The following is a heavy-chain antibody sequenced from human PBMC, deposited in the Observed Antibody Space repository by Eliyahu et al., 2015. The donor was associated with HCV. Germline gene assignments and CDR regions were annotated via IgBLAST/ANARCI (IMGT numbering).Heavy chain of an antibody. CDR3: ARDSRPGNYDYVWGSYRYGSPDY. CDR1: GFTFXSYA. Sequence: QVQLVESGGGVVQPGXSLXLSCAASGFTFXSYAXHWVXRAPGKGLEWVAVISYDGSNKYYADSVKGRFTISRDNSKNTLYLQMNSLRAEDTAVYYCARDSRPGNYDYVWGSYRYGSPDYWGQGTLVTVSS. CDR2: ISYDGSNK. J-gene: IGHJ4*02. D-gene: IGHD3-16*02. V-gene: IGHV3-30-3*01.